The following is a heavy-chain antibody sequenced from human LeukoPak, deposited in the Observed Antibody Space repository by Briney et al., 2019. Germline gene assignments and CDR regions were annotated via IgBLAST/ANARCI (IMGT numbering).Heavy chain of an antibody. CDR3: ARVNYESSGYYSGYFDN. V-gene: IGHV3-7*01. D-gene: IGHD3-22*01. J-gene: IGHJ4*02. CDR1: RYTFSRYW. Sequence: GGSLSLSCAASRYTFSRYWMSWVRQAPGKGLEWVANIKEDGSEKYYVDSVKGRFTISRDNAKNSLYLQMNSLRAEDTAVYYCARVNYESSGYYSGYFDNWGQGTLVTVSS. CDR2: IKEDGSEK.